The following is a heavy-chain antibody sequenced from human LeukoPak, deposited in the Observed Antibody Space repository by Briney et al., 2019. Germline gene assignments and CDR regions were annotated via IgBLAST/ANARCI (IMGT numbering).Heavy chain of an antibody. Sequence: GGSLRLSCAASGFTFTNYGMHWVRQAPGKGLEWLAFIGYDRSNKYYADSVKGRFTVSRDKSKNTLYLQMNSQRTEDTAVYYCAKGLYYKDRSGYPAWGQGTLVTISS. J-gene: IGHJ5*02. CDR2: IGYDRSNK. CDR1: GFTFTNYG. CDR3: AKGLYYKDRSGYPA. V-gene: IGHV3-30*02. D-gene: IGHD3-22*01.